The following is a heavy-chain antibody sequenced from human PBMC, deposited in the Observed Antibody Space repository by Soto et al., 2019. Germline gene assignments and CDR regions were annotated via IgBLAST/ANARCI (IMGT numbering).Heavy chain of an antibody. J-gene: IGHJ4*02. CDR2: IYSGGST. Sequence: GGSLRLSCAASGFTVSSNYMSWVRQAPGKGLEWVSVIYSGGSTYYADSVKGRFTISRHNSKNTLYLQMNCLRAEDTAVYYCARGRRRYDSSGYYYLDYWGQGTLVTVSS. V-gene: IGHV3-53*04. CDR1: GFTVSSNY. D-gene: IGHD3-22*01. CDR3: ARGRRRYDSSGYYYLDY.